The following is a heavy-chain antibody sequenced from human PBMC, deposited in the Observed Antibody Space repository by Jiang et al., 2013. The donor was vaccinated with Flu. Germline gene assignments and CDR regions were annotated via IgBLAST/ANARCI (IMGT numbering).Heavy chain of an antibody. V-gene: IGHV4-39*01. CDR1: GGSVSGSGHC. CDR2: IFSRGKT. J-gene: IGHJ5*02. Sequence: PGLVKPSKTLSLTCTVSGGSVSGSGHCWGWIRQTPGTGLEWIASIFSRGKTYYNPSLKSRVTTSMDTSKNQISLTLTSVTAADTAMYYCVSDPMGSGERVSWGQGALVTVSS. CDR3: VSDPMGSGERVS. D-gene: IGHD2-15*01.